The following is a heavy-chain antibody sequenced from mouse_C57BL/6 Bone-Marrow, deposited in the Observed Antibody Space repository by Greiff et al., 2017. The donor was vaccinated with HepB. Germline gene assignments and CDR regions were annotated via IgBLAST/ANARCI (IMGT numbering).Heavy chain of an antibody. V-gene: IGHV5-4*01. Sequence: EVQGVESGGGLVKPGGSLKLSCAASGFTFSSYAMSWVRQTPEKWLEWVATISDGGSYTYYPDNVKGRFTIARDNAKTNRYLQMSHLKSEDTAMYYCARDRDYYGSSVYWYFDVWGTGTTVTVSS. CDR2: ISDGGSYT. CDR1: GFTFSSYA. D-gene: IGHD1-1*01. J-gene: IGHJ1*03. CDR3: ARDRDYYGSSVYWYFDV.